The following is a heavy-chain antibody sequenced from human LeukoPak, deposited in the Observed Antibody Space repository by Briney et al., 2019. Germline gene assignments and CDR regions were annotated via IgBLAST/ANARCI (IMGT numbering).Heavy chain of an antibody. V-gene: IGHV3-74*01. Sequence: GGSLRLSCAASGFTFSSYRMNWVRQAPGKGLVWVSRIASDGSSTTYADSVKGRFSISRDNAKNTLYLQMNSLRVEDTAVYYCARGRPHGNDYWGQGTLVTASS. CDR3: ARGRPHGNDY. J-gene: IGHJ4*02. CDR2: IASDGSST. CDR1: GFTFSSYR. D-gene: IGHD4-23*01.